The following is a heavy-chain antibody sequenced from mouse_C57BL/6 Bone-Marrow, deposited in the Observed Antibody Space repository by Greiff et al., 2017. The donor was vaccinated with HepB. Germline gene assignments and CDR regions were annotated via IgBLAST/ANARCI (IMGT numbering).Heavy chain of an antibody. Sequence: VQLQQSGAELVRPGASVKLSCTASGFNIKDDYMHWVKQRPEQGLEWIGWIDPENGDTEYASKFQGKATITADTSSNTAYLQLSSLTSEDTAVYHCTVVATKGYWGQGTTLTVSS. CDR2: IDPENGDT. D-gene: IGHD1-1*01. CDR3: TVVATKGY. V-gene: IGHV14-4*01. J-gene: IGHJ2*01. CDR1: GFNIKDDY.